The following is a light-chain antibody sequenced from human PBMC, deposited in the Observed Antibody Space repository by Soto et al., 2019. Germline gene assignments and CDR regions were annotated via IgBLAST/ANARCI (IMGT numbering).Light chain of an antibody. Sequence: QSVLTQPPSASGSPGQSVTISCTGTGSDVGGYNYVSWYQQHPGKAPKLMIYEVSRRPSGVPDRFSGSKSGSTASLTVSGLQAEEEAEYYCSSFADDNFLHVFGTGTKVTVL. J-gene: IGLJ1*01. V-gene: IGLV2-8*01. CDR2: EVS. CDR3: SSFADDNFLHV. CDR1: GSDVGGYNY.